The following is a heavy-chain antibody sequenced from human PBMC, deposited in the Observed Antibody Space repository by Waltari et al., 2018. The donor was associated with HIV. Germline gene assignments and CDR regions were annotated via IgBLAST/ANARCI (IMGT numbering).Heavy chain of an antibody. J-gene: IGHJ5*02. CDR1: GFDMSRFG. D-gene: IGHD3-16*01. CDR3: VRSDDDGDS. V-gene: IGHV3-NL1*01. Sequence: VHLVESGGDVVQPGGSLRLTCEVSGFDMSRFGMHWVRQAPGKGLEGVAIIWTDGRRANYGNSVRGRFTISRDNYKNTVFLEMNSLTEEDTAMYFCVRSDDDGDSWGQGTRVTVSS. CDR2: IWTDGRRA.